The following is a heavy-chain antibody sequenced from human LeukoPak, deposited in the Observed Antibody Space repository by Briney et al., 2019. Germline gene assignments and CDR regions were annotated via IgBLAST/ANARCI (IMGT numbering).Heavy chain of an antibody. CDR2: ISYDGSNK. Sequence: GGSLRLSCAASGFTFSSYAMHWVRQAPGKGLEWVAVISYDGSNKCYADSVKGRFTISRDNSKNTLYLQMNSLRAEDTAVYYCATGIAVAGPFDYWGQGTLVTVSS. D-gene: IGHD6-19*01. J-gene: IGHJ4*02. CDR3: ATGIAVAGPFDY. CDR1: GFTFSSYA. V-gene: IGHV3-30*04.